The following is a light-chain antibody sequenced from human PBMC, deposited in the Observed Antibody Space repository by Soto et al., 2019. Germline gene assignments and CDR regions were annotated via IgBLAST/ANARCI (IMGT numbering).Light chain of an antibody. CDR3: CSYAGSYTLYV. J-gene: IGLJ1*01. CDR2: DVS. Sequence: ALTQPHSVSGSPGQSVTISCTGTSSDVGGYNYVSWYQQHPGKAPKLMIYDVSKRPSGVPDRFSGSKSGNTASLTISGLQAEDEADYYCCSYAGSYTLYVFGTGTKVTVL. CDR1: SSDVGGYNY. V-gene: IGLV2-11*01.